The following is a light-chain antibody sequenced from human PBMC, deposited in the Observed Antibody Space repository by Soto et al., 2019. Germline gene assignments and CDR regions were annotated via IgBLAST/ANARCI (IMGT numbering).Light chain of an antibody. CDR1: QSVGND. CDR3: QQYNNWPLT. CDR2: DAS. V-gene: IGKV3D-15*01. Sequence: EIVMTQSPATLSVSPGDRATLSCRASQSVGNDLAWYQQKPGQAPRLLIYDASTRATGIPARFSGSGSGTEFTLTISSLPSEDFAVYSCQQYNNWPLTFGGGTKVDI. J-gene: IGKJ4*01.